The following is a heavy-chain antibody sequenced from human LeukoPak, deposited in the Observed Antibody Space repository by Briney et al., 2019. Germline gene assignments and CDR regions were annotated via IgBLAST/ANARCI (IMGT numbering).Heavy chain of an antibody. J-gene: IGHJ3*02. D-gene: IGHD6-13*01. CDR1: GFRFADYA. Sequence: PGGSLRLSCAASGFRFADYAMHWVRQAPGKGLEWVSGISWDSAAIGYADSVRGRFTLSRDNAKNSLFLQMSSLRVEDTALYYCTKRARMGSAAAGDGFHIWGQGTMVTVSS. V-gene: IGHV3-9*01. CDR3: TKRARMGSAAAGDGFHI. CDR2: ISWDSAAI.